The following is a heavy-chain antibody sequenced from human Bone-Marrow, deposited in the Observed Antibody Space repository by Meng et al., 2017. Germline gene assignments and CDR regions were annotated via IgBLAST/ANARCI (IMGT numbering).Heavy chain of an antibody. CDR1: GYSFTSYW. CDR3: ARHCSGGKGDFDY. V-gene: IGHV5-51*01. D-gene: IGHD2-15*01. CDR2: IYPGDSDT. J-gene: IGHJ4*02. Sequence: GGSLRLSCKGSGYSFTSYWIGWVRQMPGKGLEWMGIIYPGDSDTRYSPSFQGQVTISADKSISTAYLQWSSLKTSDTAMYYCARHCSGGKGDFDYWGQGTLVTVSS.